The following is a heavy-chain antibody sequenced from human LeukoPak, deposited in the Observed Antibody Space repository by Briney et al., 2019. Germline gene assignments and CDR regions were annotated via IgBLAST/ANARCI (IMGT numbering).Heavy chain of an antibody. D-gene: IGHD1-26*01. V-gene: IGHV3-23*01. CDR3: AKVGATGTRFFDY. CDR1: GFTFSTFG. J-gene: IGHJ4*02. CDR2: ISAVNGGT. Sequence: PGGSLRLSCAASGFTFSTFGMSWVGQAPGKGLEWVSLISAVNGGTYYADSVKGRFTISRDNSKNTLYLQMNSLRAEDTAVYYCAKVGATGTRFFDYWGQGALITVSS.